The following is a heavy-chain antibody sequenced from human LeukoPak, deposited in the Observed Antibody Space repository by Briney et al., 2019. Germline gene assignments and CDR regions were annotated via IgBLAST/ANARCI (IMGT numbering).Heavy chain of an antibody. D-gene: IGHD3-16*01. CDR2: IWHDGSIE. CDR3: AKHMGESEYYGMDV. J-gene: IGHJ6*02. CDR1: GFTLRSSD. Sequence: GTSLRLSCEVSGFTLRSSDMHWVRQAPGKGLKWVAVIWHDGSIERYADSVKGRFTISRDNSKNTLYLQMNSLRAEDTAVYYCAKHMGESEYYGMDVWGQGTTVTVSS. V-gene: IGHV3-33*06.